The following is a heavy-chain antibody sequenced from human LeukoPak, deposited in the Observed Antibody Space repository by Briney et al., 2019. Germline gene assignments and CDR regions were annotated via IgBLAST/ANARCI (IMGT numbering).Heavy chain of an antibody. D-gene: IGHD1-14*01. CDR2: IIPILGIA. J-gene: IGHJ3*02. V-gene: IGHV1-69*02. CDR1: GGTFSSYT. Sequence: ASVTVSCKASGGTFSSYTISWVRQAPAQGLEWMGRIIPILGIANDAQNFQRRVTITADKSTSTAYMGLSSLRSEDTAVYYCARGTGNAFDIWGQGTMVTVSS. CDR3: ARGTGNAFDI.